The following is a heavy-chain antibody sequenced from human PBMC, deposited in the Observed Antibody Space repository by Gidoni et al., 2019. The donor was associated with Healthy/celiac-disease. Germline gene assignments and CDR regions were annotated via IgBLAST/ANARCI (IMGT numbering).Heavy chain of an antibody. CDR2: TYYRSKWYN. V-gene: IGHV6-1*01. CDR1: GDSVPSNSAA. J-gene: IGHJ6*02. D-gene: IGHD6-6*01. CDR3: ARAIYSSSSHYYYGMDV. Sequence: QVQLQQSGPGLVKPSQTLSLTCAISGDSVPSNSAAWNWIRQSPSRGLEWLGRTYYRSKWYNDYAVSVKSRITINPDTSKNQFSLQLNSVTPEDTAVYYCARAIYSSSSHYYYGMDVWGQGTTVTVSS.